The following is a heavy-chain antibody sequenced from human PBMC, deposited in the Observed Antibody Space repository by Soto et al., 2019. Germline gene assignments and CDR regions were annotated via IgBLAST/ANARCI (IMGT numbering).Heavy chain of an antibody. D-gene: IGHD3-10*01. J-gene: IGHJ3*02. V-gene: IGHV3-23*01. CDR3: AKSVRGLIPDAYDI. CDR1: GFTFSSYG. CDR2: ITGSGAIT. Sequence: EVQLLESGGGLVQPGGSLRLSCTVSGFTFSSYGMIWVRQAPGKGLEWVSGITGSGAITYYADSVKGRFTISRDNYKDTVYLQMNSLRAEDTAVYYCAKSVRGLIPDAYDIWGQGTMVTVSS.